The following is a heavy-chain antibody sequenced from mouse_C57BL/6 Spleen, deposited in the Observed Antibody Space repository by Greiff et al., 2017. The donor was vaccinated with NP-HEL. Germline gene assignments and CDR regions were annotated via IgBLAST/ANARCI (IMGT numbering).Heavy chain of an antibody. J-gene: IGHJ1*03. CDR2: ISSGGSYT. Sequence: EVQWVESGGDLVKPGGSLKLSCAASGFTFSSYGMSWVRQTPDKRLEWVATISSGGSYTYYPDSVKGRFTISRDNAKNTRYLQMSSLKSEDTAMYYCARQDYYGSSYGYFDVWGTGTTVTVSS. CDR3: ARQDYYGSSYGYFDV. V-gene: IGHV5-6*01. CDR1: GFTFSSYG. D-gene: IGHD1-1*01.